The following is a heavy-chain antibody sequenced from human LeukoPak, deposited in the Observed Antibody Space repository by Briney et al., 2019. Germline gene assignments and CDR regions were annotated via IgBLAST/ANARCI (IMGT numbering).Heavy chain of an antibody. D-gene: IGHD3-22*01. Sequence: GASVKVSCKASGGIFSRFTISWVRQAPGQGFEWMGGITPIFGTANFAQKFQGRVSITADESTSTAFMELSSLRSEDTAVYYCAREWGLESSGYYYAYWGQGTLVTVSS. J-gene: IGHJ4*02. V-gene: IGHV1-69*13. CDR2: ITPIFGTA. CDR1: GGIFSRFT. CDR3: AREWGLESSGYYYAY.